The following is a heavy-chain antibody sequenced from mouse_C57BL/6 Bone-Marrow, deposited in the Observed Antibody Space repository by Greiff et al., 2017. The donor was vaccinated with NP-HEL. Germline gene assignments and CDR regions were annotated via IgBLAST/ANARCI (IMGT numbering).Heavy chain of an antibody. Sequence: QVQLQQSGAELVKPGASVKIPCKASGYAFSSYWMNWVKQRPGKGLEWIGQIYPGDGDTNYNGKFKGKATLTADKSSSTAYMQLSSLTSEDSAVYFCARPHYYGSSSYAMDYWGQGTSVTVSS. D-gene: IGHD1-1*01. CDR3: ARPHYYGSSSYAMDY. CDR1: GYAFSSYW. J-gene: IGHJ4*01. CDR2: IYPGDGDT. V-gene: IGHV1-80*01.